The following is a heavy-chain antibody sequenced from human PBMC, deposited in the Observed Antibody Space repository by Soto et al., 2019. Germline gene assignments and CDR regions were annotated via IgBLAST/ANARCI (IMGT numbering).Heavy chain of an antibody. CDR1: GGSISSGGYY. CDR3: ARSLMTTVTTLFDY. J-gene: IGHJ4*02. D-gene: IGHD4-17*01. CDR2: IYYSGST. V-gene: IGHV4-31*03. Sequence: KPSETLSLTCTVSGGSISSGGYYWSWIRQHPGKGLEWIGYIYYSGSTYYNPSLKSRVTISVDTSKNQFSLKLSSVTAADTAVYYCARSLMTTVTTLFDYWGQGTLVTVSS.